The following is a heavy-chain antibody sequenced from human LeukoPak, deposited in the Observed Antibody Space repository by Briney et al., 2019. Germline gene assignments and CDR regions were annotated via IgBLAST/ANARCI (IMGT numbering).Heavy chain of an antibody. V-gene: IGHV3-74*01. Sequence: GGSLRLSCAASGFTVSNFWMHWVRQAPGQGLVWVSRINSDGTSTNYADSVKGRLTISRDNTKNTLYLQMNSLTVEDTAVYYCARETWSRGGDAFGIWGRGTMVTVSS. CDR3: ARETWSRGGDAFGI. CDR2: INSDGTST. CDR1: GFTVSNFW. D-gene: IGHD3-10*01. J-gene: IGHJ3*02.